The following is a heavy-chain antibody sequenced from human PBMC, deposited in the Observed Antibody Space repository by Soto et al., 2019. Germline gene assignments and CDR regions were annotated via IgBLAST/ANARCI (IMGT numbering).Heavy chain of an antibody. V-gene: IGHV1-2*04. Sequence: ASVKVSCKASGYTFTSYGISWVRQAPGQGLEWMGWINPNSGGTNYAQKFQGWVTMTRDTSISTAYMELSRLRSDDTAVYYCARAPSPYYMDVWGKGTTVTVSS. CDR1: GYTFTSYG. J-gene: IGHJ6*03. CDR2: INPNSGGT. CDR3: ARAPSPYYMDV.